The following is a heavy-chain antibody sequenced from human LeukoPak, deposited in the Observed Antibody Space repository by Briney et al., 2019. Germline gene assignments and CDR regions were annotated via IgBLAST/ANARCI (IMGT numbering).Heavy chain of an antibody. V-gene: IGHV3-15*01. J-gene: IGHJ4*02. CDR1: GFTFTYVW. CDR2: IKRKTDGETT. Sequence: GGSLRLSCAASGFTFTYVWMNWVRQAPGKGLEWVGRIKRKTDGETTDYAAPVKGRFTISRDDSEDTLFLQMSSLKTEDTAVYYCTTDLWIQLWLRSFFDYWGQGTLVTVSS. D-gene: IGHD5-18*01. CDR3: TTDLWIQLWLRSFFDY.